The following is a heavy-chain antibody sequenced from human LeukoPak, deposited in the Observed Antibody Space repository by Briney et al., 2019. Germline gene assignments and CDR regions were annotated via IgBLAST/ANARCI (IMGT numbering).Heavy chain of an antibody. J-gene: IGHJ4*02. CDR3: ARDSAFWNDGRGFDY. CDR1: GFTVSSNY. D-gene: IGHD1-1*01. V-gene: IGHV3-66*02. CDR2: IYSGGST. Sequence: PGGSLRLSCAASGFTVSSNYMSWVRQAPGKGLEWVSVIYSGGSTYYADSVKGRFTISRDNSKNTLYLQMNSLRAEDTAVYYCARDSAFWNDGRGFDYWGQETLVTVSS.